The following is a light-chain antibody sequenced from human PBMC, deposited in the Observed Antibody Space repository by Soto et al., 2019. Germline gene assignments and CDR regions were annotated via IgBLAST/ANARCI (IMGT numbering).Light chain of an antibody. CDR2: TVS. CDR3: QQYGGSPAFS. CDR1: QSVAGSQ. Sequence: EIVLTQSPGTLSLSPGERATLSCRASQSVAGSQISRYQQKPGQAPRLLIYTVSSRATGIPDRFSGSGSGTDFTLTISRLEPEDFAVYYCQQYGGSPAFSFGPGTRVDLK. J-gene: IGKJ3*01. V-gene: IGKV3-20*01.